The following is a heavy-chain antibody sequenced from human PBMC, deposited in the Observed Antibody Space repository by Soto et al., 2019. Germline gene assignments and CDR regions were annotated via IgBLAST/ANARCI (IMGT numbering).Heavy chain of an antibody. CDR1: GFAVSDTY. CDR3: ARDVDDSGGESLDS. CDR2: IYSGGST. V-gene: IGHV3-66*01. D-gene: IGHD3-22*01. Sequence: EVQLVESGGGLVQPGGSLRLSCAVSGFAVSDTYMTWVRQAPGKGLEWVSVIYSGGSTYYADSVKGRFTISRDKSKNTLYLQMNSLRAEDTAVYYCARDVDDSGGESLDSWGQGTLVTVSS. J-gene: IGHJ4*02.